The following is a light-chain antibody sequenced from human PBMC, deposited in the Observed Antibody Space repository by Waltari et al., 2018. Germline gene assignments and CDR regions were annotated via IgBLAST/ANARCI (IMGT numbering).Light chain of an antibody. CDR1: QSVSSN. J-gene: IGKJ1*01. Sequence: EIVMTQSPATLSVSPGERATLSCRASQSVSSNLAWYQQKPGQAPRLLIYGASTRATGIPARFSGSRSGTEFTLTISSLQSEDFAVYYCQQYNNWLRWTFGQGTKVEIK. CDR2: GAS. CDR3: QQYNNWLRWT. V-gene: IGKV3-15*01.